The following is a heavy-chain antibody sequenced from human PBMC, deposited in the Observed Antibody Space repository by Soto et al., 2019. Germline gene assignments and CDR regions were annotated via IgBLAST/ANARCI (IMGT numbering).Heavy chain of an antibody. V-gene: IGHV4-59*01. D-gene: IGHD6-6*01. Sequence: QVQLQESGPGLVKPSETLSLTCTVSGGSISSYYWSWIRQPPGKGLEWIGYIYYSGSTNYNPSLKSRVTISVDTSKNQFSLKLSSVTAADTAVYYCARATGLDSQAARALGYWGQGTLVTVSS. CDR2: IYYSGST. CDR3: ARATGLDSQAARALGY. J-gene: IGHJ4*02. CDR1: GGSISSYY.